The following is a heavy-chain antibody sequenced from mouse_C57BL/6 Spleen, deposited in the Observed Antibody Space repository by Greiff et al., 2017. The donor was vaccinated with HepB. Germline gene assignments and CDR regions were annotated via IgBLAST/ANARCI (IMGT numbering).Heavy chain of an antibody. CDR2: IYPGEGDT. J-gene: IGHJ1*03. CDR3: ARMGYANWYFDV. CDR1: GYAFSSSW. Sequence: VQLQQSGPELVKPGASVKISCKASGYAFSSSWMNWVKQRPGKGLEWIGRIYPGEGDTNYNGKFKGKATLTADKSSSTAYMQLSSLTYEDSAVYFCARMGYANWYFDVWGTGTTVTVAS. D-gene: IGHD2-2*01. V-gene: IGHV1-82*01.